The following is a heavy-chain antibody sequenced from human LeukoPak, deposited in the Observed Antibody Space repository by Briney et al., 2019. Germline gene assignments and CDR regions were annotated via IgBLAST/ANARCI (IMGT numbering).Heavy chain of an antibody. J-gene: IGHJ4*02. CDR1: GFTFSNYA. Sequence: GGSLRLSCAASGFTFSNYAISWVRQAPGKGLEWIATISGTGSVTSYANSAKGRFTISRDNSKNTLYLQMNSLRAEDTALYYCARSPPAHYGSGSSLDCWGQGTLVTVSS. V-gene: IGHV3-23*01. CDR2: ISGTGSVT. D-gene: IGHD3-10*01. CDR3: ARSPPAHYGSGSSLDC.